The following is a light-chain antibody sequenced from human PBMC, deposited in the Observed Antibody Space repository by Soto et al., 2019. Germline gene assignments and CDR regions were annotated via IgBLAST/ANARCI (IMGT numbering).Light chain of an antibody. Sequence: QSVLTQPASVSGSPGQSITISCTGTSSDVGGYNYVFWYQHHPGKAPKLIIFDVSNRPSGISNRFSGSKSGNTASLTISGLQAEDEADYYCCSYADNTDYVFGTGTKVTVL. J-gene: IGLJ1*01. CDR2: DVS. V-gene: IGLV2-14*03. CDR3: CSYADNTDYV. CDR1: SSDVGGYNY.